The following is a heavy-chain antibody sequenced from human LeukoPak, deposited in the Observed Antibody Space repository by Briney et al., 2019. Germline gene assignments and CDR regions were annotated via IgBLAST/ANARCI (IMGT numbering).Heavy chain of an antibody. V-gene: IGHV3-30-3*01. CDR1: GFTFSNYA. CDR3: ARDHLRNYYYYYGMDV. Sequence: GRSLRLSCAASGFTFSNYAMHWVRQAPGKGLXXXXXXSYDGSNQYYADSVKGRFTISRDSSKNTLYLQMNSLRAEDTAVYYCARDHLRNYYYYYGMDVWGQGTTVTVSS. J-gene: IGHJ6*02. CDR2: XSYDGSNQ.